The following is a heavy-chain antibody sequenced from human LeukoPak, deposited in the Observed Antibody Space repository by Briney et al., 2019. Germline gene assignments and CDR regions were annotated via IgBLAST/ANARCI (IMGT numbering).Heavy chain of an antibody. D-gene: IGHD3-9*01. J-gene: IGHJ5*02. V-gene: IGHV1-69*13. CDR2: IIPIFGTA. CDR3: ARDYYDILTGHRFDP. CDR1: GGTFSSYA. Sequence: ASVMVSCKASGGTFSSYAISWVRQAPGQGLEWMGGIIPIFGTANYAQKFQGRVTITADESTSTAYMELSSLRSEDTAVYYCARDYYDILTGHRFDPWGQGTLVTVSS.